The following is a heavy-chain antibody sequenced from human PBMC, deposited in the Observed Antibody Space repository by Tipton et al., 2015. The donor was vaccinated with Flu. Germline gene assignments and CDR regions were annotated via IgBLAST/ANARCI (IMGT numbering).Heavy chain of an antibody. Sequence: SLRLSCAASGFTFSSYWMHWVRQAPGKGLEWVANIKQDGSEIHYVDSVKGRFTISRDNAKNSLYLQMNSLRAEDTAVYYCARAVYGAFDAFDIWGRGTMVTVSS. CDR1: GFTFSSYW. CDR3: ARAVYGAFDAFDI. J-gene: IGHJ3*02. D-gene: IGHD4/OR15-4a*01. CDR2: IKQDGSEI. V-gene: IGHV3-7*03.